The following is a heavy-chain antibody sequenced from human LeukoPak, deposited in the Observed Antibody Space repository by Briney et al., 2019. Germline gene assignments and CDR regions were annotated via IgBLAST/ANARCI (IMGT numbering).Heavy chain of an antibody. J-gene: IGHJ1*01. D-gene: IGHD2-21*02. CDR3: ARDHCGGDCYPEYFQH. CDR1: GFTFSSYA. V-gene: IGHV3-30-3*01. Sequence: PGGSLRLSCAASGFTFSSYAMHWVRQAPGKGLEWVAVISYDGSNKYYADSVKGRFTISRDNSKNTLYLQMNSLRAEDTAVYYCARDHCGGDCYPEYFQHWGQGTLVTVSS. CDR2: ISYDGSNK.